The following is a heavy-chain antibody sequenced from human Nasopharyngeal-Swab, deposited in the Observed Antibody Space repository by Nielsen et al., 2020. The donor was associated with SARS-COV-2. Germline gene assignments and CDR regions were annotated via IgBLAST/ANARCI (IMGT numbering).Heavy chain of an antibody. CDR2: IKQDGSEK. CDR3: TRCGGGCYSERDY. Sequence: GGSLRLSCAASGFTFSRNWMNWVRQAPGKGLEWVANIKQDGSEKYYVDSVKGRFTISRDNAKNSLYLQMNSLKTEDTAMYYCTRCGGGCYSERDYWGQGTLVTVSS. J-gene: IGHJ4*02. D-gene: IGHD2-15*01. V-gene: IGHV3-7*03. CDR1: GFTFSRNW.